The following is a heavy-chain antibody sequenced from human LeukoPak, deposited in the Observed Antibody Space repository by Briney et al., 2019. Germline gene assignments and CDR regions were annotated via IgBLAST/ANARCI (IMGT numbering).Heavy chain of an antibody. D-gene: IGHD3-22*01. CDR1: GGTFSSYA. CDR2: IIPIFGTA. Sequence: SVKVSCKASGGTFSSYAISWVRQAPGQGLEWMGGIIPIFGTANYAQKFQGRVTITADESTSTAYMELSSLRSEDTAVYYCARADSSGYYLENWLDPWGQGTLVTVSS. V-gene: IGHV1-69*13. J-gene: IGHJ5*02. CDR3: ARADSSGYYLENWLDP.